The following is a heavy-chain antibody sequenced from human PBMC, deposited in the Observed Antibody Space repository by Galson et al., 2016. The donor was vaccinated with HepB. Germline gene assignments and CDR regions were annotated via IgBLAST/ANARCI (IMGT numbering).Heavy chain of an antibody. D-gene: IGHD2-21*02. V-gene: IGHV3-30*18. J-gene: IGHJ5*02. Sequence: SLRLSCAVSGFTFSSYGVHWVRQAPGKGLEWVAVISDDGSSKYYVPSVKGRFSISRDNSKDMLYLQMDSLRPEDTAVYYCAKSRHATPIDFVFNRWGQGTLVTVSS. CDR2: ISDDGSSK. CDR3: AKSRHATPIDFVFNR. CDR1: GFTFSSYG.